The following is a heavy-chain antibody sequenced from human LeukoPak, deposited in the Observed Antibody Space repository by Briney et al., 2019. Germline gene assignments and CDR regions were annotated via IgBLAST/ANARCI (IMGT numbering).Heavy chain of an antibody. Sequence: PGGSLRLSCAASGFTSSSYGMHWVRQAPGKGLEWVAVISYDGSNKYYADSVKGRFTISRDNSKNTLYLQMNSLRAEDTAVYYCAKETSSSWLPYAFDIWGQGTMVTVSS. D-gene: IGHD6-13*01. CDR3: AKETSSSWLPYAFDI. CDR2: ISYDGSNK. J-gene: IGHJ3*02. CDR1: GFTSSSYG. V-gene: IGHV3-30*18.